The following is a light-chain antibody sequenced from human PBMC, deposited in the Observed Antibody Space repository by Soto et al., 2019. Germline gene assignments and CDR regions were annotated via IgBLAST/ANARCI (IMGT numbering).Light chain of an antibody. CDR1: SSDVGAYNF. CDR2: NVS. CDR3: TSSTSRGTYV. J-gene: IGLJ1*01. V-gene: IGLV2-14*03. Sequence: QSALTRAASVSGSPGQSITIPCTGTSSDVGAYNFVSWYRQHPGKAPKLIIYNVSDRPSGVSNRFSGSKSANTASLTISGLQAEDEADYYCTSSTSRGTYVFGTGTKVTVL.